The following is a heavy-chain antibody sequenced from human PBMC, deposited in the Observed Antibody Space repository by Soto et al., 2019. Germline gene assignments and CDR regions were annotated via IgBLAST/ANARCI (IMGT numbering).Heavy chain of an antibody. CDR3: ARSPYFFRGPLDY. CDR1: GFTFSSYW. J-gene: IGHJ4*02. V-gene: IGHV3-7*03. D-gene: IGHD3-9*01. CDR2: IKQDGSEK. Sequence: LRLSCAASGFTFSSYWMSWVRQAPGKGLEWVANIKQDGSEKYYVDSVKGRFTISRDNAKKSLYLQMNSLRAEDTAVYYCARSPYFFRGPLDYWGQGTLVTVSS.